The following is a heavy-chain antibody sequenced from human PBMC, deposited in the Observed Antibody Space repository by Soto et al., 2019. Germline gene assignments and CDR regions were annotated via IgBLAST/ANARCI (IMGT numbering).Heavy chain of an antibody. CDR1: GGTLSSYA. D-gene: IGHD4-17*01. V-gene: IGHV1-69*13. Sequence: ASVKFSCKASGGTLSSYAISWLRQAPRQGLEWMGGIIPIFGTANYAQKFRGRVTITADESTSTAYMELSSLRSEDTAVYYCARDYGDYVNYYYYGMDVWGQGTTVPVYS. CDR3: ARDYGDYVNYYYYGMDV. CDR2: IIPIFGTA. J-gene: IGHJ6*02.